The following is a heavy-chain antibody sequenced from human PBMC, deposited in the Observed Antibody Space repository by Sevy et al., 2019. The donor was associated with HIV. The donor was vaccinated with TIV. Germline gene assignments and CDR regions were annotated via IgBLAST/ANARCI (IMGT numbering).Heavy chain of an antibody. J-gene: IGHJ5*02. CDR2: ISADNGNT. CDR3: AREFGRSGGRWLDP. CDR1: GYTFISHR. D-gene: IGHD6-19*01. Sequence: ASVKVSCKASGYTFISHRISWVRQAPGQGLEWMGWISADNGNTIYAQKFHGRVTLTTDTSTSTAYMDLRTLRSDDTAVYDCAREFGRSGGRWLDPWGQGTLVTVSS. V-gene: IGHV1-18*01.